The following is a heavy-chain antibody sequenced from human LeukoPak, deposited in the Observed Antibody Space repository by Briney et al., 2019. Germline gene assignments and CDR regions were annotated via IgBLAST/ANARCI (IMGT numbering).Heavy chain of an antibody. J-gene: IGHJ4*02. Sequence: GGSLRLSCAASGFMFSIYWMDWVRQAPGKGLEWVANIKQDGGDKNYVDSVKGRFTIFRDNAKNSLFLQMNSLRAEDTAVYYCTRSLDYWGQGTLVIVSS. CDR3: TRSLDY. CDR1: GFMFSIYW. CDR2: IKQDGGDK. V-gene: IGHV3-7*04.